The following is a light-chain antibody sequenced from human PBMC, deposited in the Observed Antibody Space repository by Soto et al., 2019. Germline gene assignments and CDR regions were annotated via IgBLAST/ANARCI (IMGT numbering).Light chain of an antibody. Sequence: DILLTQSPSSLSASVGDRVTITCRASQTTNTYINWYQHKPGTAPKFLIFAASSLQHGVPSRFSGSASGTDFTLAIGSMQPEDATTYNCQQSYNILWTFGQGTKVEIK. J-gene: IGKJ1*01. CDR1: QTTNTY. CDR3: QQSYNILWT. CDR2: AAS. V-gene: IGKV1-39*01.